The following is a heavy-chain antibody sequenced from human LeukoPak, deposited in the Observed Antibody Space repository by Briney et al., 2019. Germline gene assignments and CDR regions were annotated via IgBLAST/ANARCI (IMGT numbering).Heavy chain of an antibody. CDR2: IRYDGSNK. CDR3: ARERAQAWFDP. V-gene: IGHV3-33*08. Sequence: PGGSLRLSCAASGFTFSTYEMNWVRQAPGKGLEWVAVIRYDGSNKYYADSVKGRFTISRDNSKNTLYLQMNSLRAEDTAVYYCARERAQAWFDPWGQGTLVTVSS. CDR1: GFTFSTYE. J-gene: IGHJ5*02.